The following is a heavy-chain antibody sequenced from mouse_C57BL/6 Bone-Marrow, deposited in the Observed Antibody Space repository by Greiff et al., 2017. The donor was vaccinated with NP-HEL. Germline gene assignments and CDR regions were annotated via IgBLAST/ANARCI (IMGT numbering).Heavy chain of an antibody. CDR2: ISNLAYSI. D-gene: IGHD1-1*01. CDR1: GFTFSDYG. Sequence: EVQGVESGGGLVQPGGSLKLSCAASGFTFSDYGMAWVRQAPRKGPEWVAFISNLAYSIYYADTVTGRFTISRENAKNTLYLEMSSLRSEDTAMYYCARYYYGLFANWGQGTTLSVSS. J-gene: IGHJ2*01. CDR3: ARYYYGLFAN. V-gene: IGHV5-15*01.